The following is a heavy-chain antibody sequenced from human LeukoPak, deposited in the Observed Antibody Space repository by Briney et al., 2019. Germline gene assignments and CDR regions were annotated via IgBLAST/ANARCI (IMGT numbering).Heavy chain of an antibody. CDR3: VRHGASGSYLYYFDY. CDR1: GGSITTYY. CDR2: IYYSGST. V-gene: IGHV4-59*08. D-gene: IGHD1-26*01. J-gene: IGHJ4*02. Sequence: PSETLSLTCTVSGGSITTYYWSWIRQPPGKGLEYIGYIYYSGSTNYNPSLKSRVTISVDTSKNQFSLKLSSVTAADTAVYFCVRHGASGSYLYYFDYWGQGTLVTVSS.